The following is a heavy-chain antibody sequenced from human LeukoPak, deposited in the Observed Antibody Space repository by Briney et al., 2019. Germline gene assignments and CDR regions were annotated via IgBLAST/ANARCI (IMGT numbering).Heavy chain of an antibody. V-gene: IGHV1-2*02. CDR1: VYTFTGYY. J-gene: IGHJ4*02. CDR3: TNVYNSGWYFDY. Sequence: GASVKVSCKASVYTFTGYYMHWVRQAPGQGLEWMGWIDPNNGGTAYAQKFQGRVTMTRDTSISTVYMELSRLRSDDTAVYYCTNVYNSGWYFDYWGQGTLVTVSS. CDR2: IDPNNGGT. D-gene: IGHD6-19*01.